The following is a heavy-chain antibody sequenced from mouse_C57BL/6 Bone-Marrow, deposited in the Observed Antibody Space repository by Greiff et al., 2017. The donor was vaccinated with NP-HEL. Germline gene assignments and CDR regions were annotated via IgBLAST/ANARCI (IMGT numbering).Heavy chain of an antibody. Sequence: EVQLQQSGPVLVKPGASVKMSCKASGYTFTDYYMNWVKQSPGKSLEWIGVINPYNGGTSYNQKFKGKATLTVDKSSSTAYMELNSLTSEDSAVYYCARSWDGGDYWGQGTTLTGSS. J-gene: IGHJ2*01. CDR3: ARSWDGGDY. CDR2: INPYNGGT. D-gene: IGHD4-1*01. V-gene: IGHV1-19*01. CDR1: GYTFTDYY.